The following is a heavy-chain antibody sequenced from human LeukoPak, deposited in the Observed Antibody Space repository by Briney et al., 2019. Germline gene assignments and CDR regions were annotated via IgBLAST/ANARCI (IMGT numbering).Heavy chain of an antibody. CDR1: GFTFNSYA. D-gene: IGHD3-10*01. CDR3: ARSDYYGSGTPDY. V-gene: IGHV3-21*01. J-gene: IGHJ4*02. CDR2: ISSSSSYI. Sequence: GGSLRLSCAASGFTFNSYAMSWVRQAPGKGLEWVSSISSSSSYIYYADSVKGRFTISRDNAKNSLYLQMNSLRAEDTAVYYCARSDYYGSGTPDYWGQGTLVTVSS.